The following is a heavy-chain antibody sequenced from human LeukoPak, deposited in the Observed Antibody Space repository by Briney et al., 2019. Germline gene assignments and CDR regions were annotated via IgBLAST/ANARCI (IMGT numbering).Heavy chain of an antibody. CDR1: GFTFSSYG. CDR2: IRYDGSNK. Sequence: GGSLRLSCAASGFTFSSYGMHWVRQAPGKGLEWVAFIRYDGSNKYYADSVKGRFTISRDNSKNTLYLQMNSLRAEDTAVYYCARADHVLRYFDWLLYLDYWGQGTLVTVSS. V-gene: IGHV3-30*02. CDR3: ARADHVLRYFDWLLYLDY. J-gene: IGHJ4*02. D-gene: IGHD3-9*01.